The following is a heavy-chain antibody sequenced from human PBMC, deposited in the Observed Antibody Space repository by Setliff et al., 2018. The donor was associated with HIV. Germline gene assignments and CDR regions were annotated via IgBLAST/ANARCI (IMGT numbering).Heavy chain of an antibody. CDR3: ARDSGRYFDWLYICDY. Sequence: PGGSLRLSCAASGFTFSSYWMSWVRQAPGKGLEWVANIKQDGSEKYYVDSVKGRFTISRDNAKNSLYLQMNSLRAEDTAVYYCARDSGRYFDWLYICDYWGQGTLVTVSS. D-gene: IGHD3-9*01. J-gene: IGHJ4*02. CDR1: GFTFSSYW. CDR2: IKQDGSEK. V-gene: IGHV3-7*01.